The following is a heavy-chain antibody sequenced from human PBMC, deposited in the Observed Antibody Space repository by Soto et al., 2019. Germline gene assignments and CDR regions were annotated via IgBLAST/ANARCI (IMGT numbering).Heavy chain of an antibody. CDR1: GFTFSSYA. Sequence: GGSLRLSCAASGFTFSSYAMSWVRQAPGKGLEWVSAISGSGGSTYYADSVKGRFTISRDNSKNTLYLQMNSLRAEDTAVYYCAKPPSYGDYVNSQIDYWGQGTLVTVSS. D-gene: IGHD4-17*01. CDR3: AKPPSYGDYVNSQIDY. V-gene: IGHV3-23*01. CDR2: ISGSGGST. J-gene: IGHJ4*02.